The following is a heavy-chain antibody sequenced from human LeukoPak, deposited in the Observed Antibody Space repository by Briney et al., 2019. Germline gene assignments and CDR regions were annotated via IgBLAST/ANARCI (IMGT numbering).Heavy chain of an antibody. D-gene: IGHD1-7*01. V-gene: IGHV5-51*01. CDR1: GYSFTSYW. Sequence: GESLKISCKGSGYSFTSYWIGWVRQMPGKGLEWMGIISPGDSDTRYSPSFQGQVTISADKSISTAYLQWSSLKASDTAMYYWARQSITGTTASDYWGQGTLVTVSS. J-gene: IGHJ4*02. CDR2: ISPGDSDT. CDR3: ARQSITGTTASDY.